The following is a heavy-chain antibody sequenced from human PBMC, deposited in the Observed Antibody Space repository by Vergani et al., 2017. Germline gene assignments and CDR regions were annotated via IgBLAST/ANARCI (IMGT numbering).Heavy chain of an antibody. J-gene: IGHJ5*02. Sequence: EVQVVQSGGGLVKPGGSLRLSCETSGFIFSDYNLNWVRQAPGSGLEWVASISGRSSYVNYAVSVKGRFTISRDNAKNSLFLQMNSLRAEDTAVYYCARMRIGGGQHWFDPWGQGTLVTVSS. CDR3: ARMRIGGGQHWFDP. CDR1: GFIFSDYN. D-gene: IGHD1-26*01. V-gene: IGHV3-21*02. CDR2: ISGRSSYV.